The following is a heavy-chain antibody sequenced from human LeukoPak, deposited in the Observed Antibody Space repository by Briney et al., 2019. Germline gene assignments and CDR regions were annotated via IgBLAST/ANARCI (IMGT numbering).Heavy chain of an antibody. D-gene: IGHD3-22*01. J-gene: IGHJ4*02. V-gene: IGHV3-23*01. CDR3: AKSNYFDGGAYYFFDY. Sequence: GGSLRLSCAASGFTFSKYAMTWVRQAPGKGLEWVSGISVSGGSANYADSVKGRFTISRDNSKNTLYLQMNSLRAEDTAVYYCAKSNYFDGGAYYFFDYWGQGTLVTVSS. CDR2: ISVSGGSA. CDR1: GFTFSKYA.